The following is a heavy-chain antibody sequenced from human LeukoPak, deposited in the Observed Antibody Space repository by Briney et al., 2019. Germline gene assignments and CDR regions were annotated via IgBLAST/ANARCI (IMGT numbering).Heavy chain of an antibody. CDR1: GFTFDDYA. V-gene: IGHV3-9*01. CDR2: ISWNSGSI. D-gene: IGHD6-13*01. CDR3: ARDYYGSSRHAFDI. J-gene: IGHJ3*02. Sequence: GGSLRLSCAASGFTFDDYAMHWVRQAPGKGLEWVSGISWNSGSIGYADSVKGRFTISRDNAKNSLYLQLNSLRADDTAVYYCARDYYGSSRHAFDIWGQGTMVTVST.